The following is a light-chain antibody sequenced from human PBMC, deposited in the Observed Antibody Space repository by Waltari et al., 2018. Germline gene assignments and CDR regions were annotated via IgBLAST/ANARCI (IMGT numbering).Light chain of an antibody. Sequence: DIQLTKSPSFLSASVGDRVTITCRASQGISSYFAWYPQKPGKAPKLLIYAASTLQSGVPSRFSGSGSGTEFTLTISSLQPEDFATYYCQQLNSYPLTFGGGTKVEIK. CDR1: QGISSY. J-gene: IGKJ4*01. CDR3: QQLNSYPLT. CDR2: AAS. V-gene: IGKV1-9*01.